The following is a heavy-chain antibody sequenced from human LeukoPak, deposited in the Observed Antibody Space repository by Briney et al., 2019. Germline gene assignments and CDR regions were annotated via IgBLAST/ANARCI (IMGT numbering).Heavy chain of an antibody. CDR1: GFTFSSYA. D-gene: IGHD1-26*01. CDR3: AKPFMVGATGYYYYYMDV. J-gene: IGHJ6*03. V-gene: IGHV3-23*01. Sequence: GGSLRLSCAASGFTFSSYAMSWVRQAPGKGLEWVSAISGSGGSTYYADSVKGRFTISRDNSKNTLYLQMNSLRAEDTAVYYCAKPFMVGATGYYYYYMDVWGEGTTVTVSS. CDR2: ISGSGGST.